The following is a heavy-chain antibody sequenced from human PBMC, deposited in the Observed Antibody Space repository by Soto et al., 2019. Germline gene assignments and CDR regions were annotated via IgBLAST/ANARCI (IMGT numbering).Heavy chain of an antibody. V-gene: IGHV4-34*01. J-gene: IGHJ5*02. CDR2: INHSGST. Sequence: SETLSLTCAVYGGSFSGYYWSWIRQPPGKGLEWIGEINHSGSTNYNPSLKSRVTISVDTSKNQFSLKLSSVTAADTAVYYCAKTARLRTNWFDPWGQGTRVTVSS. D-gene: IGHD5-12*01. CDR1: GGSFSGYY. CDR3: AKTARLRTNWFDP.